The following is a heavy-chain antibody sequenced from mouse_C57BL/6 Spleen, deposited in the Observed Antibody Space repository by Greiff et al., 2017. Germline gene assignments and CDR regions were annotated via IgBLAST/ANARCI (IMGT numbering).Heavy chain of an antibody. D-gene: IGHD2-3*01. V-gene: IGHV5-4*01. CDR1: GFTFSSYA. Sequence: EVMLVESGGGLVKPGGSLKLSCAASGFTFSSYAMSWVRQTPEKRLEWVATISDGGSYTYYPDNVKGRFTISRDNAKNNLYLQMSHLKSEDTAMYYCARESIYDGYFYWGQGTLVTVSA. J-gene: IGHJ3*01. CDR3: ARESIYDGYFY. CDR2: ISDGGSYT.